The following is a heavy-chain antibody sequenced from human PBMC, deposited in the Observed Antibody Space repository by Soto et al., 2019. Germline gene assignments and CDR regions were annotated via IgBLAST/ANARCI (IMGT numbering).Heavy chain of an antibody. Sequence: ASVKVSCKASGGTFSSYTVSWVRQAPGQGLEWMGRIIPILGIPNYAQRFQGRLTITADKSTNTVYMDLSSLRYDDTAVYFCSILAAGPLDYWGQGTLVTVS. CDR1: GGTFSSYT. CDR2: IIPILGIP. J-gene: IGHJ4*02. V-gene: IGHV1-69*02. D-gene: IGHD1-26*01. CDR3: SILAAGPLDY.